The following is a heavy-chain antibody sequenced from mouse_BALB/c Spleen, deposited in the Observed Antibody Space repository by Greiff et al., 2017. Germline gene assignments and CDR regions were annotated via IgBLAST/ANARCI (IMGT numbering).Heavy chain of an antibody. CDR1: GFTFSSYA. D-gene: IGHD4-1*01. J-gene: IGHJ3*01. CDR2: ISSGGSYT. Sequence: EVKLMESGGGLVKPGGSLKLSCAASGFTFSSYAMSWVRQTPEKRLEWVATISSGGSYTYYPDSVKGRFTISRDNAKNTLYLQMSSLRSEDTAMYYCARHVWDASWFAYWGQGTLVTVSA. CDR3: ARHVWDASWFAY. V-gene: IGHV5-9-3*01.